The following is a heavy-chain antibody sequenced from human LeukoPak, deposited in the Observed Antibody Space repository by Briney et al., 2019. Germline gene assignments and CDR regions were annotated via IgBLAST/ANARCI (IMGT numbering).Heavy chain of an antibody. CDR3: AGGGGGLLDY. V-gene: IGHV4-59*01. CDR2: IYYSGST. Sequence: SETLSLTCTVSGGSITTYYWSWIRQPPGKGLEWIGYIYYSGSTNYNPSLKSRVTISVDTSKNQFSLKLSSVTAADTAVYYCAGGGGGLLDYWGQGTLVTVSS. CDR1: GGSITTYY. D-gene: IGHD1-26*01. J-gene: IGHJ4*02.